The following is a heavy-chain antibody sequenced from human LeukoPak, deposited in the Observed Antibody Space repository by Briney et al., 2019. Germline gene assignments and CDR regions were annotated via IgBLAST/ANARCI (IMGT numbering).Heavy chain of an antibody. D-gene: IGHD3-10*02. J-gene: IGHJ4*02. V-gene: IGHV3-33*01. CDR3: ARSLGSGSYPADY. Sequence: QPGRSLRLYCAASGFTFSSYGMHWVRQAPGKGLEWVAVIWYDGSNKYYADSVKGRFTISRDNSKNTLYLQMNSLRAEDTAVYYCARSLGSGSYPADYWGQGTLVTVSS. CDR2: IWYDGSNK. CDR1: GFTFSSYG.